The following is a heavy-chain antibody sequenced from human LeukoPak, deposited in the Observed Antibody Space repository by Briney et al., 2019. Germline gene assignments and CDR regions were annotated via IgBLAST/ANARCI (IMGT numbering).Heavy chain of an antibody. CDR2: SDAGGNYI. J-gene: IGHJ3*02. D-gene: IGHD3-3*02. V-gene: IGHV3-21*03. Sequence: GGTLRLSCVASGFTFSTYNMSWVRQAPGEGLEWVSVSDAGGNYIRYADAVKGRFTISRDNAHNSLFLEVNSLGVEDTAVYYCARDKGLSIRAYDIWGQGTMVTVSS. CDR1: GFTFSTYN. CDR3: ARDKGLSIRAYDI.